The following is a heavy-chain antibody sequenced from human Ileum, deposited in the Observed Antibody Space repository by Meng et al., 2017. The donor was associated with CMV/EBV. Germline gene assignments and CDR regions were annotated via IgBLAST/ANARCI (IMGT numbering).Heavy chain of an antibody. D-gene: IGHD6-13*01. J-gene: IGHJ2*01. CDR2: TYYRSKWSN. CDR1: VDSVSSIGAI. CDR3: AKENGYEWYFDF. Sequence: QVQLQKSGTGLVKPSQTLSLTSAISVDSVSSIGAIWNWIRQSPSGGLEWLVKTYYRSKWSNDYAPSKKSRITVKPDTSKNQFSLQLYSVTPEDAAVYYCAKENGYEWYFDFWGRGTLVTVSS. V-gene: IGHV6-1*01.